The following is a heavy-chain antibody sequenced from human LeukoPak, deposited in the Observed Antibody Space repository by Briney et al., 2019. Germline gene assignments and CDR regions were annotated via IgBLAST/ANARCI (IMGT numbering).Heavy chain of an antibody. CDR1: GFTFSSYA. Sequence: GGSLRLSCAASGFTFSSYAMSWVRQAPGKGLEWVAVISYDGSNKYYADSVKGRFTISRDNSKNTLYLQMNSLRAEDTAVYYCARDHYDSIPWGQGTLVTVSS. V-gene: IGHV3-30-3*01. J-gene: IGHJ5*02. CDR2: ISYDGSNK. CDR3: ARDHYDSIP. D-gene: IGHD3-22*01.